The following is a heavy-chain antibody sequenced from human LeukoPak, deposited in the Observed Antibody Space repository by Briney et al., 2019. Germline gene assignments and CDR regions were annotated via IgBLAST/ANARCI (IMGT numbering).Heavy chain of an antibody. V-gene: IGHV4-39*01. D-gene: IGHD3-10*01. CDR3: AAFRGSPIDI. CDR1: GGSISSSSYY. Sequence: SETLSLTCTVSGGSISSSSYYWGWIRQPPGKGLEWIGSIYYSGSTYYNPSLKSRATISVDTSKNQFSLKLSSVTAADTAVYYCAAFRGSPIDIWGQGTMVTVSS. CDR2: IYYSGST. J-gene: IGHJ3*02.